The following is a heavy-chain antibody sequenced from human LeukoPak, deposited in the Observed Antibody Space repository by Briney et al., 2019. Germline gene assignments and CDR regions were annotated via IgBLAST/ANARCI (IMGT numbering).Heavy chain of an antibody. D-gene: IGHD6-13*01. CDR3: ARAPSTVRSWFYFDC. J-gene: IGHJ4*02. CDR2: TSSNGDNT. V-gene: IGHV3-64*01. Sequence: GGSLRLSCEASGFTFSNYAMYWARQAPGKGLEYVSATSSNGDNTYYANSVKGRFTISRDNSKNTLYLQMGSLRAEDTAVYYCARAPSTVRSWFYFDCWGQGPLLPVSS. CDR1: GFTFSNYA.